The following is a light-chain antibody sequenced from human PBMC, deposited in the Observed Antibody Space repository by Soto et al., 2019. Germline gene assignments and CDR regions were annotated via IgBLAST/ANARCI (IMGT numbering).Light chain of an antibody. CDR1: SSDVGGYNY. Sequence: QAALTHHPSASGSPGQSVAISFTGTSSDVGGYNYVSWYQQHPGKAPKLMIYEVNKRPSGVPDRFSGSKSGNTASLTVSGLQAEDEADYYCSSYAGSSNVFGTGTKVTVL. CDR2: EVN. V-gene: IGLV2-8*01. J-gene: IGLJ1*01. CDR3: SSYAGSSNV.